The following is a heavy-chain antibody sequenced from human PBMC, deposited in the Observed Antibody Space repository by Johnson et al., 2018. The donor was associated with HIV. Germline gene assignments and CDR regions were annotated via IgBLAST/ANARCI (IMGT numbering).Heavy chain of an antibody. CDR3: AKETVYCIGRAFDI. CDR2: ISISGSTK. V-gene: IGHV3-11*04. CDR1: GFTFSDYY. D-gene: IGHD2-15*01. Sequence: VESGGGLVKPGGSLRLSCAASGFTFSDYYMSWIRQAPGKELEWVSYISISGSTKYYADSVKGRFTISKDNAKNSLYLQMNSLRAEDTAVYYCAKETVYCIGRAFDIWGQGTMVTVSS. J-gene: IGHJ3*02.